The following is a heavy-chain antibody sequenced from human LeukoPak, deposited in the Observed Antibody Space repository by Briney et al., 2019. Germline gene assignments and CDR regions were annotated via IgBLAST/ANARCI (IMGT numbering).Heavy chain of an antibody. D-gene: IGHD1-7*01. CDR3: ARGRNFVSDYYFDV. J-gene: IGHJ6*03. CDR1: GVSLRGYY. Sequence: SQTLSVTCAVYGVSLRGYYWSWIRQSPEKGLEWIGEISHEGDSIYNPSLKSRLTLSVDMSKNQFSLNLRSVTAADTAVYYCARGRNFVSDYYFDVWGKGSTVIVSS. CDR2: ISHEGDS. V-gene: IGHV4-34*01.